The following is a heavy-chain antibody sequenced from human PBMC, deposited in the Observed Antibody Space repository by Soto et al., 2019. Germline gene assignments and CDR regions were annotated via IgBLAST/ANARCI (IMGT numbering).Heavy chain of an antibody. CDR1: GFTFSSYG. J-gene: IGHJ5*02. V-gene: IGHV3-33*01. Sequence: PGGSMRLSCAASGFTFSSYGMHWVRQAPGKGLEWVAVIWYDGSNKYYADSVKGRFTISRDNSKNTLYLQMNSLRAEDTAVYYCARGPYSSSSEWWFDPWGQGTLVTVSS. CDR3: ARGPYSSSSEWWFDP. D-gene: IGHD6-6*01. CDR2: IWYDGSNK.